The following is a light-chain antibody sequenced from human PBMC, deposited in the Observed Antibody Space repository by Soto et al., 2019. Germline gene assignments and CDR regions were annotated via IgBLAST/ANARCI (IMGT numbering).Light chain of an antibody. Sequence: EIVLTQSPVTLPLSPCEIATLSCSSSQNVDSNYLAWYQQKPGQAPRIIIFGASGRATGIPDRFSGSGSGTDFTLTISRLEPEDFAVYYCQQYGSLSWTFGQGTKVDIK. CDR3: QQYGSLSWT. CDR1: QNVDSNY. CDR2: GAS. V-gene: IGKV3-20*01. J-gene: IGKJ1*01.